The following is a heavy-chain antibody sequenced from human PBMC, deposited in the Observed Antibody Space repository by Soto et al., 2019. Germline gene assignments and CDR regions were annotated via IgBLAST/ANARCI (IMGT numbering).Heavy chain of an antibody. CDR1: GFTFNNFA. CDR2: ISSDGDLR. J-gene: IGHJ4*02. Sequence: EVHLLGSGGDLVKPGGSLRLSCEVSGFTFNNFAMSWVRQSPGKGLEWVSTISSDGDLRHYAESVKGRFTISRDNSKSSLFLQMNGLRAEDTALYFCVKVRQRFLDILTGATNFDSWGQGTLVTVSS. CDR3: VKVRQRFLDILTGATNFDS. V-gene: IGHV3-23*01. D-gene: IGHD3-9*01.